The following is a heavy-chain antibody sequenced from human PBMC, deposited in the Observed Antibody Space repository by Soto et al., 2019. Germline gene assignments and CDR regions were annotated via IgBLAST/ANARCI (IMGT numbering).Heavy chain of an antibody. V-gene: IGHV6-1*01. D-gene: IGHD5-12*01. CDR1: GDSVSSNSAA. J-gene: IGHJ6*02. CDR2: TYYRSKWYN. CDR3: ARRVDAPRYFGLDV. Sequence: SQTLSLTCVISGDSVSSNSAAWNWIRQSPSRGLEWLGRTYYRSKWYNDYAVSVKSRITINPDTSKNQFSLKLSSVTAADTAVYYCARRVDAPRYFGLDVWGQGTTVTVSS.